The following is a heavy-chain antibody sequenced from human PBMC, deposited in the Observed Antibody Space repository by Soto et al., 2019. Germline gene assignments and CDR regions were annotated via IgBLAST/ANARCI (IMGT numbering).Heavy chain of an antibody. CDR3: ARVWGGAFDF. CDR2: IYYSGST. Sequence: QVQLQESGPGLVKPSETLSLTCTVSGGSITSYYWSWIRQPPGKGLEWIGYIYYSGSTNYNPSLMSRVPISVDTSKCQCSLKLSSVTAADTAVYYCARVWGGAFDFWGQGTMVTVSS. V-gene: IGHV4-59*01. CDR1: GGSITSYY. J-gene: IGHJ3*01. D-gene: IGHD3-10*01.